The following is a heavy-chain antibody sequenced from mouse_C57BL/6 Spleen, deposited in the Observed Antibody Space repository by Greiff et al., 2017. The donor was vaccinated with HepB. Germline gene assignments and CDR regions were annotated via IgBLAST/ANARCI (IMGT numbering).Heavy chain of an antibody. V-gene: IGHV5-4*01. CDR1: GFTFSSYA. D-gene: IGHD2-4*01. J-gene: IGHJ3*01. CDR2: ISDGGSYT. CDR3: ARDWYDYDGGPFAY. Sequence: EVQLVESGGGLVKPGGSLKLSCAASGFTFSSYAMSWVRQTPEKRLAWVATISDGGSYTYYPDNVKGRFTISRDNAKNNLYLQMSHLKSEDTAMYDWARDWYDYDGGPFAYWGQRTLGTVSA.